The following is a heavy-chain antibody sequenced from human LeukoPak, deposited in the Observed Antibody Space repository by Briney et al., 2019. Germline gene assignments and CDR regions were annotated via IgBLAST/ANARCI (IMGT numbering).Heavy chain of an antibody. CDR3: ARGFGIVGATEYWFDP. V-gene: IGHV1-18*01. CDR1: GYTFTSYG. CDR2: ISAYNGNR. J-gene: IGHJ5*02. D-gene: IGHD1-26*01. Sequence: ASVKVSCKASGYTFTSYGISWVRQAPGQGLEWMGWISAYNGNRNYAQKFQGRVTMTTDTSTSIAYMELRSLRSDDTAVYYCARGFGIVGATEYWFDPWGQGTLVTVSS.